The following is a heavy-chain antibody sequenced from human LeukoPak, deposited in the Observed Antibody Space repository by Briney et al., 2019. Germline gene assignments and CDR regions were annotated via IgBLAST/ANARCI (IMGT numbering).Heavy chain of an antibody. Sequence: SETLSLTCTVSGGSISSSSYYWGWIRQPPGKGLEWIGSIYYSGSTYYNPSLKSRVTISVDTSKNQFSLKLSSVTAADTAVYYCARGKYSSSWPSNFDYWGQGTLVTVSS. V-gene: IGHV4-39*07. CDR1: GGSISSSSYY. D-gene: IGHD6-13*01. J-gene: IGHJ4*02. CDR2: IYYSGST. CDR3: ARGKYSSSWPSNFDY.